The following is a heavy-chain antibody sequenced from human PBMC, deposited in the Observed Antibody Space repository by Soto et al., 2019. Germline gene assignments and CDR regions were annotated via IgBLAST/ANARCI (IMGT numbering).Heavy chain of an antibody. CDR1: GGSFSGYY. D-gene: IGHD6-13*01. Sequence: QVQLQQWGAGLLKPSETLSLTCAVYGGSFSGYYWSWIRQPPGKGLEWIGEINQSGSTNYNPSLKSRVTISVDTSRSQFSLKLSSVTAAETAVYYCARTYSSSWSPFEYWGQGTLVTVSS. V-gene: IGHV4-34*01. CDR3: ARTYSSSWSPFEY. CDR2: INQSGST. J-gene: IGHJ4*02.